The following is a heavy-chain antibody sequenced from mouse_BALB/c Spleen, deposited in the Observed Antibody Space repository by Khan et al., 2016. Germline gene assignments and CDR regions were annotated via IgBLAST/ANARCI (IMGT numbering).Heavy chain of an antibody. V-gene: IGHV7-3*02. J-gene: IGHJ4*01. CDR1: GFTFTDYY. CDR2: IRNKANGYTL. CDR3: ARLMHYYAMDY. Sequence: EVQLVESGGGLVQPGGSLRLSCATSGFTFTDYYMNWVRQPPGKALEWLGFIRNKANGYTLEYSASVKGRFTISRDNSQSILYLQMNTLRAEDNATYYCARLMHYYAMDYWGQGTSVTVSS.